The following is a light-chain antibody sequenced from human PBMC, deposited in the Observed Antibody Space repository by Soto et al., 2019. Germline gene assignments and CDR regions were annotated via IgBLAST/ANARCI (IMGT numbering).Light chain of an antibody. V-gene: IGKV1-5*01. CDR1: QSISNW. CDR2: DAS. CDR3: QQYYTYPLT. Sequence: DIQMTQSPSTLSAFVGDRVTITCRASQSISNWLAWYHQKPGKAPKLLIYDASSLESGVPSRFSGSGSGTEFTLTISSLQPVDFATYYCQQYYTYPLTFGGGTKVEIK. J-gene: IGKJ4*01.